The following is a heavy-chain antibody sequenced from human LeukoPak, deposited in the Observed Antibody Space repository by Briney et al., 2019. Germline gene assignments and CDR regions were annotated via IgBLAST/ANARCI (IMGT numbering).Heavy chain of an antibody. D-gene: IGHD3-22*01. CDR3: ARDYYDSSGYPDY. CDR2: ISSSSSYI. J-gene: IGHJ4*02. CDR1: GFTFSSYS. Sequence: GGSLRLSCAASGFTFSSYSMNWVRQAPGKGLECVSSISSSSSYIYYADSVKGRFTISRDNAKNSLYLQMNSLRAEDTAVYYCARDYYDSSGYPDYWGQGTLVTVSS. V-gene: IGHV3-21*01.